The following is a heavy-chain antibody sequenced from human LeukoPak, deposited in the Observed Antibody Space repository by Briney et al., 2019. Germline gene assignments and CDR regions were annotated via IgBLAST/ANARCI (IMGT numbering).Heavy chain of an antibody. V-gene: IGHV3-23*01. CDR3: ARDQDDSGSYYNAQENWFDP. CDR1: GFTFSSYA. J-gene: IGHJ5*02. CDR2: ISGSGGST. D-gene: IGHD3-10*01. Sequence: PGGSLRLSCAASGFTFSSYAMSWVRQAPGKGLEWVSAISGSGGSTYCADSVKGRFTISRDNSKNTLYLQMNSLRAEDTAVYYCARDQDDSGSYYNAQENWFDPWGQGTLVTVSS.